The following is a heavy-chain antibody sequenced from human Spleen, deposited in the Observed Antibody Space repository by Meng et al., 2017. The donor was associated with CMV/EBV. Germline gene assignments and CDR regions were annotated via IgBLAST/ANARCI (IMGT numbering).Heavy chain of an antibody. CDR2: IYSGGST. J-gene: IGHJ4*02. V-gene: IGHV3-53*01. Sequence: GESLKISCAASGFTVSSNYMSWVRQAPGKGLEWVSVIYSGGSTYYADSVKGRLTISRDNSKNTLYLQMNSLRAEDTAVYYCARDDKDIVDDYWGQGTLVTVSS. CDR3: ARDDKDIVDDY. CDR1: GFTVSSNY. D-gene: IGHD2-15*01.